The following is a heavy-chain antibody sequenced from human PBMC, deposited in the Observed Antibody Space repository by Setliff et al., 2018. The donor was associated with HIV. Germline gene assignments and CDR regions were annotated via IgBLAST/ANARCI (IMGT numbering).Heavy chain of an antibody. V-gene: IGHV4-59*11. CDR2: IYYSGST. CDR1: GASISSHY. D-gene: IGHD1-1*01. CDR3: AGGARRYNCGYWFYHGMDV. Sequence: SETLSLTCSVSGASISSHYWNWIRQPPGEGLEWIDYIYYSGSTNYNPSLKSRVTISVDTSKIQFSLKLSSVTAADTAVYYCAGGARRYNCGYWFYHGMDVWGQGTTVTVSS. J-gene: IGHJ6*02.